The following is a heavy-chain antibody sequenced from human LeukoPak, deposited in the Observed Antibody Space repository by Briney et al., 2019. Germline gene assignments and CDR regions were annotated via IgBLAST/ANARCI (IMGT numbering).Heavy chain of an antibody. Sequence: GGSRRLSCAASGFTFSIYRMNWVRQAPGKGLEWVSSISSSSDYIHYADSVKGRFTISRDNAKNSLDLQMSSLRAEDTAVYYCARDKTLSPAAQFDYWGQGTLVTVSS. D-gene: IGHD2-2*01. V-gene: IGHV3-21*01. CDR1: GFTFSIYR. CDR2: ISSSSDYI. J-gene: IGHJ4*02. CDR3: ARDKTLSPAAQFDY.